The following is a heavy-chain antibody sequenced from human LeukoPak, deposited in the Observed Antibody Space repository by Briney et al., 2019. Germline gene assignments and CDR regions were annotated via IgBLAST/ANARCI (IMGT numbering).Heavy chain of an antibody. D-gene: IGHD1-14*01. CDR1: GGSFSGYY. CDR3: ASDNPPTIGAFDI. Sequence: PSETLSLACAVYGGSFSGYYWSWIRQPPGKGLEWIGEINHSGSTNYNPSLKSRVTISVDPSKPQFSLKLSSVPAADTAVYYCASDNPPTIGAFDIWGQGTMVTVSS. V-gene: IGHV4-34*01. CDR2: INHSGST. J-gene: IGHJ3*02.